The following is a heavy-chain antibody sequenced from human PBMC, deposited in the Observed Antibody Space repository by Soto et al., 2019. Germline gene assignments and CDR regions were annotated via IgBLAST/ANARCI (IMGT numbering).Heavy chain of an antibody. CDR3: ARGPTTVTTTAYWYFDL. CDR2: ISSSSSYI. V-gene: IGHV3-21*01. J-gene: IGHJ2*01. Sequence: GGSLRLSCAASGFTFSSYSMNWVRQAPGKGLEWVSSISSSSSYIYYADSVKGRFTISRDNAKNSLYLQMNSLRAEDTAVYYCARGPTTVTTTAYWYFDLWGRGTLVTVSS. D-gene: IGHD4-17*01. CDR1: GFTFSSYS.